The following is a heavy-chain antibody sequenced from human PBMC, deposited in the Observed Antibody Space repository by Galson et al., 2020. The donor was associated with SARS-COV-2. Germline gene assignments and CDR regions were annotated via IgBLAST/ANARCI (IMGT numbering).Heavy chain of an antibody. J-gene: IGHJ5*02. V-gene: IGHV1-69*05. CDR3: ARGHAHYDNSGYLTGGFDP. CDR1: GGTFSNYA. CDR2: IIPFLGTP. Sequence: ASVKVSCKASGGTFSNYAISWVRQAPGQGLEWMGGIIPFLGTPNYAQKFQDRVTITTDESTSTAYMELNSLKSDDTAVYYCARGHAHYDNSGYLTGGFDPWGQGSLVTVSS. D-gene: IGHD3-22*01.